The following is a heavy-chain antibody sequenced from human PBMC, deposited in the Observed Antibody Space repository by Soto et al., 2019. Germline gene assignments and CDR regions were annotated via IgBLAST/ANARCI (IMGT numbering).Heavy chain of an antibody. CDR1: GFTFSTYW. J-gene: IGHJ3*02. Sequence: EVHLVESGGGLVQPGGSRRLSCEASGFTFSTYWMHWVRQAPEKGLLWVSHINGDGSYTDFADSVKGRFTISRDNAKNTVYLQMQSLRVEDTAVYFCVRTWHGFDIWGPGTMVTVSS. CDR3: VRTWHGFDI. V-gene: IGHV3-74*01. CDR2: INGDGSYT.